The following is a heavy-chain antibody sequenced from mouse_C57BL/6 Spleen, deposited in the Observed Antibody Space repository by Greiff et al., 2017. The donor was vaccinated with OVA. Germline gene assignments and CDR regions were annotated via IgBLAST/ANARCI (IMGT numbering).Heavy chain of an antibody. V-gene: IGHV1-39*01. Sequence: VHVKQSGPELVKPGASVKISCKASGYSFTDYNMNWVKQSNGKSLEWIGVINPNYGTTSYNQKFKGKATLTVDQSSSTAYMQLNSLTSEDSAVYYCARGGLGLYYFDYWGQGTTLTVSS. CDR1: GYSFTDYN. CDR3: ARGGLGLYYFDY. J-gene: IGHJ2*01. CDR2: INPNYGTT. D-gene: IGHD3-3*01.